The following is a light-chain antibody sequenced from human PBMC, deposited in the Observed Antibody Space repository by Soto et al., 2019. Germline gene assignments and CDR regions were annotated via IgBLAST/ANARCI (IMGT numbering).Light chain of an antibody. V-gene: IGLV2-14*01. CDR3: SSFTSSRIYV. CDR1: SSDVGGYNY. Sequence: QSALTQPASVSGSPGQSITISCTGTSSDVGGYNYVSWFQLHPGKAPKLMVYEVSNRPSGISSRFSGSKSGNTASLTLSGLQAEDEADYYCSSFTSSRIYVFGTGTKVTVL. J-gene: IGLJ1*01. CDR2: EVS.